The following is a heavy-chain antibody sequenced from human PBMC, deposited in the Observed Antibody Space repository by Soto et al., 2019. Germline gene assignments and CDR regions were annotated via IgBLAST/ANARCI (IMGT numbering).Heavy chain of an antibody. V-gene: IGHV3-21*01. D-gene: IGHD2-8*01. CDR2: ISSSSSYI. CDR1: GFTFSSYS. J-gene: IGHJ4*02. Sequence: LRLSCAASGFTFSSYSMNWVRQAPGKGLEWVSSISSSSSYIYYADSVEGRFTISRDNAKNSLYLQMNSLRAEDTAVYYCARENGDGSFDYWGQGPLVTVSS. CDR3: ARENGDGSFDY.